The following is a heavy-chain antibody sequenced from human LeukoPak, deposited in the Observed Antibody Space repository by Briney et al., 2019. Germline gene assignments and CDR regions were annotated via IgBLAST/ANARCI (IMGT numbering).Heavy chain of an antibody. J-gene: IGHJ4*02. V-gene: IGHV1-18*01. CDR1: GYTFTTYG. Sequence: ASVKVSCKASGYTFTTYGISWVRQAPGQGLEWMARISAYNGNTNYAQNLQGRFTMTTDTSTTTAYMELRSLRSDDTAFYYCARRTYSSSSSLFDYWGQGTLVTVSS. D-gene: IGHD6-6*01. CDR2: ISAYNGNT. CDR3: ARRTYSSSSSLFDY.